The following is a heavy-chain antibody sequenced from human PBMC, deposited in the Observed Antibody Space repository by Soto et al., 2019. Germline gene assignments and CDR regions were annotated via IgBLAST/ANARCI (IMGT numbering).Heavy chain of an antibody. Sequence: QVQLQESGPGLVRPSGTLSLTCAVSGASISSTTSGNWWSWVRQPPGKGLEWIGEIYHSGSTNYNPSLKSRVTMSVDKSKHQFSLKLNSVTAADTAVYYCARMVGATLVDFWGQGTLVTVSS. CDR2: IYHSGST. J-gene: IGHJ4*02. D-gene: IGHD1-26*01. CDR3: ARMVGATLVDF. V-gene: IGHV4-4*02. CDR1: GASISSTTSGNW.